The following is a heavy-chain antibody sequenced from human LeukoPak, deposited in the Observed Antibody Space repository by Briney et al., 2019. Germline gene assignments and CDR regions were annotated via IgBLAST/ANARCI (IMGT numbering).Heavy chain of an antibody. J-gene: IGHJ5*02. Sequence: GGSLRLACAASGFTFSSYAMSWDRQTPGKGLEWVSVISGNGGRKYYADSVKGRLTISRDNSKNTLYLQMNSLRAEDTAVFYCAKVRDMDTVLGRFDNWGQGTLVTVSS. CDR1: GFTFSSYA. CDR2: ISGNGGRK. CDR3: AKVRDMDTVLGRFDN. D-gene: IGHD5-18*01. V-gene: IGHV3-23*01.